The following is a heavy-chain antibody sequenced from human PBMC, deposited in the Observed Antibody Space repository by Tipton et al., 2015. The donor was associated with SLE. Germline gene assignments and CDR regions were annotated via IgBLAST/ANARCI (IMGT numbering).Heavy chain of an antibody. CDR1: GGSVFRHY. CDR2: INHRGSA. V-gene: IGHV4-34*01. J-gene: IGHJ4*02. CDR3: AARRVATMTTGGFNF. Sequence: TLSLTCNVSGGSVFRHYWSWIRQPPGKGLEWIGEINHRGSANYNRSLSLRSPVTISLDTSKNQFSLKLTSVTAADTAVYYCAARRVATMTTGGFNFWGQGTLVSVSS. D-gene: IGHD5-12*01.